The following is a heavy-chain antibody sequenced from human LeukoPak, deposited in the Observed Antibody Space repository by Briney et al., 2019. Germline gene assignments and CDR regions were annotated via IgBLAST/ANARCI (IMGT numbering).Heavy chain of an antibody. V-gene: IGHV3-21*01. J-gene: IGHJ4*02. CDR2: ISSSSSYI. CDR1: GFTFSSYG. D-gene: IGHD3-9*01. CDR3: ARVPTYYDILTGYYNGWYFDY. Sequence: GGSLRLSCAASGFTFSSYGMNWVRQAPGKGLEWVSSISSSSSYIYYADSVKGRFTISRDNAKNSLYLQMNSLRAEDTAVYYCARVPTYYDILTGYYNGWYFDYWGQGTLVTVSS.